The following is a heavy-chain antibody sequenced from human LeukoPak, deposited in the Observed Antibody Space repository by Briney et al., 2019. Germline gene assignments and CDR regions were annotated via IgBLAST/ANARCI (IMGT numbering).Heavy chain of an antibody. Sequence: SETLSLTCTVSGGSISSYYWSWIRQPPGKGLEWIGYIYYSESTNYNPSLKSRVTISVDTSKNQFSLKLSSVTAADTAVYYCASSPTDCSGGSCYNWFDPWGQGTLVTVSS. D-gene: IGHD2-15*01. CDR2: IYYSEST. CDR3: ASSPTDCSGGSCYNWFDP. J-gene: IGHJ5*02. V-gene: IGHV4-59*01. CDR1: GGSISSYY.